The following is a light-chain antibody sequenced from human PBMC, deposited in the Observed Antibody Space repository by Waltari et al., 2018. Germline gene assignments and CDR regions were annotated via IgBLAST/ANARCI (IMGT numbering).Light chain of an antibody. CDR2: AAS. Sequence: EVVLTQSPGTLSLSPGDRATLTCRASKSVGSYLVGYQQRPGQAPRLLIYAASSWAPGIPDRFSGSGFVTDFSLTISRLEPEDFAVYYCQYRERLPATFGQGTKVEIK. V-gene: IGKV3-20*01. J-gene: IGKJ1*01. CDR3: QYRERLPAT. CDR1: KSVGSY.